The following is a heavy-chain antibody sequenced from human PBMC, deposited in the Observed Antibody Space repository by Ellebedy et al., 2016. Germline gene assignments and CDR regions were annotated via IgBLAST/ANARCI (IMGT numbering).Heavy chain of an antibody. CDR3: YYGHYSGS. D-gene: IGHD4-17*01. CDR1: GIKFSSFF. Sequence: GESLKISCAVSGIKFSSFFMSWVRQPPGKGLEWVSTISAGGDKTYLADSVKGRFLISRDNSKSTLYLQMNGLTADDTAVYYCYYGHYSGSWGQGTLVTVSS. CDR2: ISAGGDKT. V-gene: IGHV3-23*01. J-gene: IGHJ4*02.